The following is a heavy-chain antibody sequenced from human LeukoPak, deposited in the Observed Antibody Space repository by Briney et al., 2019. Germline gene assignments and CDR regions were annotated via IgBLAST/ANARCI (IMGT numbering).Heavy chain of an antibody. J-gene: IGHJ4*02. D-gene: IGHD6-19*01. CDR2: IYYSGST. CDR1: GGSISSSSYY. CDR3: AKMSGLTNRQHKRVYSSAWYFDS. Sequence: PSETLSLTCTVSGGSISSSSYYWGWIRQPPGKGLEWIGSIYYSGSTYYNPSLKSLVTISVETYKNQFSLNLSSVTAADTAVYYCAKMSGLTNRQHKRVYSSAWYFDSWAREPWSPSPQ. V-gene: IGHV4-39*01.